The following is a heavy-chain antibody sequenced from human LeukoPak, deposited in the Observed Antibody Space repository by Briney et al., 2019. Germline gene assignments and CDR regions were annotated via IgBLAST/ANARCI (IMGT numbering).Heavy chain of an antibody. CDR2: ISSSSSTI. D-gene: IGHD6-19*01. CDR3: ARGHSGCGFDY. V-gene: IGHV3-48*04. J-gene: IGHJ4*02. Sequence: GGSLRLSCAASGFTFSSYSMNWVRQAPGKGLEWVSYISSSSSTIYYADSVKGRFTISRDNAKNSLYLQMNSLRAEDTAVYYCARGHSGCGFDYWGQGTLVTVSS. CDR1: GFTFSSYS.